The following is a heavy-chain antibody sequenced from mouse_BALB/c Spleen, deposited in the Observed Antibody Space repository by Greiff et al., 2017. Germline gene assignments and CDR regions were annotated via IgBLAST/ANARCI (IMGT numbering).Heavy chain of an antibody. D-gene: IGHD4-1*01. V-gene: IGHV5-12-1*01. J-gene: IGHJ3*01. CDR2: ISSGGGST. Sequence: DVMLVESGGGLVKPGGSLKLSCAASGFAFSSYDMSWVRQTPEKRLEWVAYISSGGGSTYYPDTVKGRFTISRDNAKNTLYLQMSSLKSEDTAMYYCARHGRLGGWFGYWGQGTLGTVSA. CDR3: ARHGRLGGWFGY. CDR1: GFAFSSYD.